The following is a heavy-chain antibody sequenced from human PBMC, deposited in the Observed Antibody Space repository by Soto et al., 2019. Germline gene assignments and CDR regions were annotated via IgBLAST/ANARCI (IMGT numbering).Heavy chain of an antibody. CDR3: ARVGGYDLNYFDY. Sequence: SETLSLTCTVSGGSISSSSYYWGWIRQPPGKGLEWIGSIYYSGSTNYNPSLKSRVTISVDTSKNQFSLKLSSVTAADTAVYYCARVGGYDLNYFDYWGQGTLVTVSS. CDR2: IYYSGST. CDR1: GGSISSSSYY. V-gene: IGHV4-39*07. D-gene: IGHD5-12*01. J-gene: IGHJ4*02.